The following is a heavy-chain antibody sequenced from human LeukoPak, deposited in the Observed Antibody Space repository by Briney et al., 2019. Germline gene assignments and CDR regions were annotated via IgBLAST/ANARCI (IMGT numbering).Heavy chain of an antibody. Sequence: SETLSLTCTVSGGSISSYYWSWIRQPPGKGLEWSGYIYYSGSTNYNPSLKSRVTISVDTSKNQFSLKLSSVTAADTAVYYCARVDMSGGKYHFDYWGQGTLVTVSS. CDR3: ARVDMSGGKYHFDY. D-gene: IGHD2-2*01. CDR1: GGSISSYY. CDR2: IYYSGST. J-gene: IGHJ4*02. V-gene: IGHV4-59*08.